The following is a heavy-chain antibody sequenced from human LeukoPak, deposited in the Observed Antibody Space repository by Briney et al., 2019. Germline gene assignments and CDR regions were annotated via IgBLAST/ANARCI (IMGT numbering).Heavy chain of an antibody. D-gene: IGHD3-22*01. CDR3: ARTESSGYYPPGY. CDR2: ISYDGSNK. Sequence: GGSLRLSCAASGFTFSSYGMHWVRQAPGKGLEWVAVISYDGSNKYYADSVKGRFTISRDNSKNTLYLQMNSLRAEDTAVYYCARTESSGYYPPGYWGQGTLVTVSS. V-gene: IGHV3-30*03. J-gene: IGHJ4*02. CDR1: GFTFSSYG.